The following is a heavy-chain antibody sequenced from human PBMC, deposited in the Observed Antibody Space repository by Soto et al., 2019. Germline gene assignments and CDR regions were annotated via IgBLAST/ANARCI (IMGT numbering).Heavy chain of an antibody. Sequence: EVQLVESGGGLVQPGGSLRLSCSASGFTFSSSAMHWVRQAPGKGLEYVSAISSNGGNTYYADSVKGRFTISRDNSKNTLHLQMSSLRAQDTAVYYCVKGRPVVVAAYFDYWGQGTLVTVSS. D-gene: IGHD2-15*01. CDR1: GFTFSSSA. CDR2: ISSNGGNT. CDR3: VKGRPVVVAAYFDY. J-gene: IGHJ4*02. V-gene: IGHV3-64D*06.